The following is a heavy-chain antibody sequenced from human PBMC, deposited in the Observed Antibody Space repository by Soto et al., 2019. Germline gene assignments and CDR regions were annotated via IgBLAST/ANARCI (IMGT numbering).Heavy chain of an antibody. CDR2: INSDGSST. Sequence: EVQLVESGGGLVQPGGSLTLSCAASGFTFSNYWMQWVRKSPGKGLVWVSRINSDGSSTTYADSVKGRFTISRDNAKNTLYREMNSLRAEDTAVYYCARRGAGFDIWGQGTMVTVSS. CDR3: ARRGAGFDI. V-gene: IGHV3-74*01. D-gene: IGHD6-19*01. J-gene: IGHJ3*02. CDR1: GFTFSNYW.